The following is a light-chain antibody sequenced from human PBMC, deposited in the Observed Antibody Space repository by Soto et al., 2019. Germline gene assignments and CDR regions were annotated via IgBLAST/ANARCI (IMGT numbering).Light chain of an antibody. CDR3: QQYGSSVT. V-gene: IGKV3-20*01. J-gene: IGKJ4*01. Sequence: DIVLTQSSGPLSLSPGERATLSCMATQSFSDNYLAWYQEKPGQAPRLLIFAASSRATGIPDRFSGGGSGTDFTLTISRLEPEDFAVYYCQQYGSSVTFAGGTKVDIK. CDR2: AAS. CDR1: QSFSDNY.